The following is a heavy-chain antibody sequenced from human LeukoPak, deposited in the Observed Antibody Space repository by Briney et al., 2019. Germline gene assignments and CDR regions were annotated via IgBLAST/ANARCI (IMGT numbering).Heavy chain of an antibody. D-gene: IGHD6-13*01. V-gene: IGHV3-30*18. Sequence: GGSLRLSCAASGFTFSSYEMNWVRQAPGKGLEWVAVISYDGSNKYYADSVKGRFTISRDNSKNTPYLQMSSLRPEDTAVYYCANGGYTSSWYVVDYWGQGTLVTVSS. CDR1: GFTFSSYE. CDR3: ANGGYTSSWYVVDY. CDR2: ISYDGSNK. J-gene: IGHJ4*02.